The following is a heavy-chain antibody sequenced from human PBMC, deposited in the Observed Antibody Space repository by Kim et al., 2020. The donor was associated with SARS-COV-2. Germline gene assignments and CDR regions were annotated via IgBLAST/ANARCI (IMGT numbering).Heavy chain of an antibody. CDR3: ARDLITFDSSGALNYFDY. V-gene: IGHV7-4-1*02. CDR1: GYTFTSYA. J-gene: IGHJ4*02. Sequence: ASVKVSCKASGYTFTSYAMNWVRQAPGQGLEWMGWINTNTGNPTYAQGFTGRFVFSLDTSVSTAYLQISSLKAEDTAVYYCARDLITFDSSGALNYFDYWGQGTLVAGSP. CDR2: INTNTGNP. D-gene: IGHD3-22*01.